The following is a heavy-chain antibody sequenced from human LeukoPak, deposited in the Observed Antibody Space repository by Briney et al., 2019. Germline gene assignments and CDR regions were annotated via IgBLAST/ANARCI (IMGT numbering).Heavy chain of an antibody. CDR1: GFTLSSYE. Sequence: GGSLRLSCAASGFTLSSYEMNWVRQAPGKGLEWVSYISSSGSTIYYADSVKGRFTISRDNAKNSLYLQMNSLRAEDTAVYYCARDDETAAMHTDAFDIWGQGTMVTVSS. CDR2: ISSSGSTI. CDR3: ARDDETAAMHTDAFDI. J-gene: IGHJ3*02. V-gene: IGHV3-48*03. D-gene: IGHD2-2*01.